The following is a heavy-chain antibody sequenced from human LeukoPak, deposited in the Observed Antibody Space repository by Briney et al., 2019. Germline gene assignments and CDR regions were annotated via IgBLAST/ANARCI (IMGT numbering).Heavy chain of an antibody. CDR3: ARGGIAAADIDY. D-gene: IGHD6-13*01. J-gene: IGHJ4*02. CDR1: GFTFSTYG. V-gene: IGHV3-33*01. CDR2: IWNDGSNK. Sequence: GRSLILSCAASGFTFSTYGMHWVRQAPGKGLEWVAVIWNDGSNKYYADSVKGRFTISRDISMNTLHLQMNSLRAEDTAIYYCARGGIAAADIDYWSQGTLVTVSS.